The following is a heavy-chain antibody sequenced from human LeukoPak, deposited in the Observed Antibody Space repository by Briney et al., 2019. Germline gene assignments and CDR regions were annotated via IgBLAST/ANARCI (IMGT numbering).Heavy chain of an antibody. D-gene: IGHD6-13*01. J-gene: IGHJ5*02. CDR2: ISCDGSNK. V-gene: IGHV3-30*04. Sequence: GGALSLSCAASGFPFSSYAMHWVRQAPGKGLEGVAAISCDGSNKYYADSVKGRFTISRDNSKNTLYLQMDSLRAEDTAVYYCAREYSSSWYTVWFDPWGQGTLVTVSS. CDR1: GFPFSSYA. CDR3: AREYSSSWYTVWFDP.